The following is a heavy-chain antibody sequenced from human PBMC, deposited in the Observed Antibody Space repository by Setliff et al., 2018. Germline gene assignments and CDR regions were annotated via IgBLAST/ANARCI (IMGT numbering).Heavy chain of an antibody. Sequence: GSLRLSCGASGFTYNNCWVSWVRQAPGKVLEWLASIHPDGSEKYYVDSVKGRFTISRDNAKNSLSLQMNSLRTEDTAVYYCFGAGTCSYWGQGTLVTVSS. J-gene: IGHJ4*02. V-gene: IGHV3-7*01. D-gene: IGHD3-10*01. CDR1: GFTYNNCW. CDR3: FGAGTCSY. CDR2: IHPDGSEK.